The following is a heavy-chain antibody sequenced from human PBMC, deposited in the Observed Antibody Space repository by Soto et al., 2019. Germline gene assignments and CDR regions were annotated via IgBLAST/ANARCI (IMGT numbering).Heavy chain of an antibody. Sequence: ASVKVSCKASGYTFTSYGISWVRQAPGQGTEWMGWISAYNGNTNYAQKLQGRVTMTTDTSTSTAYMELRSLRSDDTAVYYCARXRQVVRARDYYYYGMDVWGQGTTVTVSS. CDR2: ISAYNGNT. CDR3: ARXRQVVRARDYYYYGMDV. J-gene: IGHJ6*02. CDR1: GYTFTSYG. V-gene: IGHV1-18*01. D-gene: IGHD6-13*01.